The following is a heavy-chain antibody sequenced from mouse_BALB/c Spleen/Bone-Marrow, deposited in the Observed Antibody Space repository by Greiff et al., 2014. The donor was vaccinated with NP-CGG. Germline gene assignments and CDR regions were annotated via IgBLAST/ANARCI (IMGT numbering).Heavy chain of an antibody. CDR1: GYSFTGYY. V-gene: IGHV1-31*01. CDR3: ARNGPYAMDY. J-gene: IGHJ4*01. D-gene: IGHD3-1*01. Sequence: EVQLVESGPELVKPGAPVKISCKASGYSFTGYYMHWVKQSHVKSLEWIGRINPYNGVISYNQNFKDKASLTVDKSSSTAYMELHSLTSEDSAVYYCARNGPYAMDYWGQGTSVTVSS. CDR2: INPYNGVI.